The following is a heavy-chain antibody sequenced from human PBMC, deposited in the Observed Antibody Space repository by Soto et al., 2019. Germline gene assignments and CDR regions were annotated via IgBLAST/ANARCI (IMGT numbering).Heavy chain of an antibody. D-gene: IGHD2-15*01. J-gene: IGHJ6*02. CDR3: ARDIVVVVAATHYYYGMDV. V-gene: IGHV1-46*01. Sequence: ASVNVSCKASGYTFTSYYMHWVRQAPGQGLEWMGIINPSGGSTSYAQKFQGRVTMTRDTSTSTVYMELSSLRSEDTAVYYCARDIVVVVAATHYYYGMDVWGQGTTVTVSS. CDR1: GYTFTSYY. CDR2: INPSGGST.